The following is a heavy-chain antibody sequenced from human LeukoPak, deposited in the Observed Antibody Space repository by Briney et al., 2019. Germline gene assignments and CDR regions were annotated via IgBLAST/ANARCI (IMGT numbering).Heavy chain of an antibody. V-gene: IGHV1-18*01. CDR3: ARGGPGGYSYGYSDY. J-gene: IGHJ4*02. CDR2: ISAYNGNT. CDR1: GYTFTIYG. Sequence: GASVKVSCKASGYTFTIYGISWVRQAPGQGLEWMGWISAYNGNTNYAQKLQGRVTMTTDTSTSTAYMELRSLRSDDTAVYYCARGGPGGYSYGYSDYWGQGTLVTVSS. D-gene: IGHD5-18*01.